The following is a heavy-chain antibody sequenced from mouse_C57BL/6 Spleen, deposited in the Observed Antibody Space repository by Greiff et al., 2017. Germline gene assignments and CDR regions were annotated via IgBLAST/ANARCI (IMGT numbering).Heavy chain of an antibody. Sequence: EVQLQESGAELVRPGASVKLSCTASGFNIKDDYMHWVKQRPEQGLEWIGWIDPENGDTEYASKFQGKATITADTSSNTAYLQLSSLTSEDTAVYYCTTGYDGYYYFDDWGQGTTRTVSS. CDR3: TTGYDGYYYFDD. J-gene: IGHJ2*01. V-gene: IGHV14-4*01. CDR1: GFNIKDDY. CDR2: IDPENGDT. D-gene: IGHD2-3*01.